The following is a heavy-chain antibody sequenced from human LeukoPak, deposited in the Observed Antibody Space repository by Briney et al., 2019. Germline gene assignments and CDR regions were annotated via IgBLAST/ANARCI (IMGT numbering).Heavy chain of an antibody. J-gene: IGHJ3*02. D-gene: IGHD4-17*01. V-gene: IGHV2-70*11. CDR3: ARIMTTVTHDAFDI. CDR2: IDWDGDN. CDR1: GFSLTTNGMC. Sequence: SGPALVKATQTLTLTCTFSGFSLTTNGMCVSWIRQPPGKALEWLARIDWDGDNYYSTSLRTRLTIPKDTSKNQVVLTMTNMDPVDTATYYCARIMTTVTHDAFDIWGQGTMVTVPS.